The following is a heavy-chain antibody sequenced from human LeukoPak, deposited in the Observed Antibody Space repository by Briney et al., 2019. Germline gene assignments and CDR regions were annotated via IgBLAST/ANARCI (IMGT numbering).Heavy chain of an antibody. V-gene: IGHV1-8*01. CDR2: MNPNSGNT. Sequence: ASVKVSCKASGYTFTSYDINWVRQATGQGLEWMGWMNPNSGNTGYAQKFQGRVTMTRNTSISTAYMELSSLRSEDTAVYYCARVRRPRGYYLWYWGQGTLVTVSS. J-gene: IGHJ4*02. D-gene: IGHD3-22*01. CDR3: ARVRRPRGYYLWY. CDR1: GYTFTSYD.